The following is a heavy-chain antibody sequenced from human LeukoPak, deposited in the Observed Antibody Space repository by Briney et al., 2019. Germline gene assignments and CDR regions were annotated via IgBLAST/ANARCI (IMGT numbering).Heavy chain of an antibody. CDR3: ARKMKTGDRVGTFDI. Sequence: PGGSLRLSCAPSGFPFSSHNMNWVRQAPMKGLEWVSSIGTDGSYIYYADSVQGRFTISRDNAKNSLYLQMNSLTAEDTAVYYCARKMKTGDRVGTFDIWGQGTMVTVSS. CDR1: GFPFSSHN. J-gene: IGHJ3*02. D-gene: IGHD1-1*01. V-gene: IGHV3-21*01. CDR2: IGTDGSYI.